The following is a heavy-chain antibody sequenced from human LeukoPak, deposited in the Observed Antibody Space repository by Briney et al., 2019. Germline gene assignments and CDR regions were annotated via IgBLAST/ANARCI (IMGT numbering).Heavy chain of an antibody. CDR2: IYYSGST. J-gene: IGHJ4*02. CDR1: GGSISSSSYY. D-gene: IGHD6-13*01. V-gene: IGHV4-39*07. Sequence: SETLSLTCTVSGGSISSSSYYWGWIRQPPGKGLEWIGSIYYSGSTYYNPSLKSRVTISVDTSKNQFSLKLSSVTAADTAVYYCARDASLGSSWYGVFDYWGQGTLVTVSS. CDR3: ARDASLGSSWYGVFDY.